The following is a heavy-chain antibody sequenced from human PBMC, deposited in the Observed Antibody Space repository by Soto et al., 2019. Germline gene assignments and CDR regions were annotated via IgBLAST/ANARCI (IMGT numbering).Heavy chain of an antibody. Sequence: QLQLQESGPGLVKPSETLSLTCTVSGGSISTRSYYWGWIRQPPGKGLEWIASIYYSGNTYYNPSLKSRVTVSVDTSKNQFSLKLSSVTAADMAVYYCYADPNAVMDVWGQGTTVTVSS. V-gene: IGHV4-39*01. CDR3: YADPNAVMDV. CDR2: IYYSGNT. J-gene: IGHJ6*02. CDR1: GGSISTRSYY.